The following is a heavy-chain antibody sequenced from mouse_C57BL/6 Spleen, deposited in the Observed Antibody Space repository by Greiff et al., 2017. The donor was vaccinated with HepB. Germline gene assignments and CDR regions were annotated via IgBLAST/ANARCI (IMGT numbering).Heavy chain of an antibody. D-gene: IGHD2-2*01. CDR2: IYPGDGDT. V-gene: IGHV1-82*01. CDR1: GYAFSSSW. J-gene: IGHJ4*01. Sequence: QVQLQQSGPELVKPGASVKISCKASGYAFSSSWMNWVKQRPGKGLEWIGRIYPGDGDTNDNGKFKGKATLTADKSSSTAYMQLSSLTSEDSAVYFCARRIYYGYSYYAMDYWGQGTSVTVSS. CDR3: ARRIYYGYSYYAMDY.